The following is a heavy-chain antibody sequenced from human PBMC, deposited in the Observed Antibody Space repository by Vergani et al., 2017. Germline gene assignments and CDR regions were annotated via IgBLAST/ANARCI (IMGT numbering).Heavy chain of an antibody. J-gene: IGHJ5*02. V-gene: IGHV3-33*01. CDR1: GFTFNQYG. CDR3: ASGLRLLYNRFDP. CDR2: TWYDGNNK. D-gene: IGHD1-14*01. Sequence: QVQSVESGGGVVQPGRSLRLSCPAPGFTFNQYGMHRVRQAPGKGLEWVAVTWYDGNNKQYADSVKGRFTISRDNSKSTMYLQMNSLRDEDTGVYYCASGLRLLYNRFDPWGQGTLVTVSS.